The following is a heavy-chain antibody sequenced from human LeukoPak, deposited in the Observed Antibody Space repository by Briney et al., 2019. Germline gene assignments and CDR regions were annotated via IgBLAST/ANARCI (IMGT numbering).Heavy chain of an antibody. CDR2: ITSSPSTT. D-gene: IGHD2-15*01. CDR1: GYTFTSYD. V-gene: IGHV3-48*02. CDR3: ARVVGGVVGAAAPRDYFDY. Sequence: SCKASGYTFTSYDINWVRQAPGKGLEWVSYITSSPSTTYYADSVKGRFTISRDNAKNSLYLQMNSLRDEDTAVYYCARVVGGVVGAAAPRDYFDYWGQGTLVTVSS. J-gene: IGHJ4*02.